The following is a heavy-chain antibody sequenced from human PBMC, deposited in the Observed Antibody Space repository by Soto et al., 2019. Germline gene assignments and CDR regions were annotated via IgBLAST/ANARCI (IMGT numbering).Heavy chain of an antibody. CDR1: GGSISSGGYY. CDR3: ARNPSGVYYYYGMDV. CDR2: IYYSGST. D-gene: IGHD3-10*01. J-gene: IGHJ6*02. Sequence: PSETLSLTCTVSGGSISSGGYYWSWIRQHPGKGLEWIGYIYYSGSTYYNPSLKSRVTISVDTSKNQFSLKLSSVTAADTAVYYCARNPSGVYYYYGMDVWGQGTTVTVSS. V-gene: IGHV4-31*03.